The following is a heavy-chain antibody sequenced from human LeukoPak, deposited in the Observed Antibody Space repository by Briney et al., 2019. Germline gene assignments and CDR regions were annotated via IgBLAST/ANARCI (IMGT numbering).Heavy chain of an antibody. CDR2: ISSSSSTI. J-gene: IGHJ3*02. D-gene: IGHD2-21*02. V-gene: IGHV3-48*04. Sequence: GRSLRLSCAASGFTFSSYSMNWVRQAPGKGLEWVSYISSSSSTIYYADSVKGRFTISRDNAKNSLYLQMNSLRAEDTAVYYCARDPELRPHIVVVTASTSFDIWGQGTMVTVSS. CDR3: ARDPELRPHIVVVTASTSFDI. CDR1: GFTFSSYS.